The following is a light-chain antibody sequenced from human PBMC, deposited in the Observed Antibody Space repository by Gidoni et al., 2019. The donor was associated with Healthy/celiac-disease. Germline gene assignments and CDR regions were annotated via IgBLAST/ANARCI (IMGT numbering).Light chain of an antibody. V-gene: IGKV1-39*01. J-gene: IGKJ3*01. Sequence: DIQMTQSPSSLSASVGDSVTIPCRASQSISSYLNWYQQKPGKAPKLLIYAASSLQSGVPSRVSGSGSGTDFTLTISSLQPEDFATYYCQQSYSTPRTFGPGTKVDIK. CDR2: AAS. CDR1: QSISSY. CDR3: QQSYSTPRT.